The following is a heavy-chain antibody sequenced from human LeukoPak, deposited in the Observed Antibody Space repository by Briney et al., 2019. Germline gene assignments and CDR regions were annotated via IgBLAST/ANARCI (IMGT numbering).Heavy chain of an antibody. CDR3: ARAYYYGSSGYYNFDY. D-gene: IGHD3-22*01. CDR1: GFTFSDYY. Sequence: PGGSLRLSCAAPGFTFSDYYMSWIRQAPGKGLEWVSYITSSNSYTNYADSVKGRFTISRDNAKNSLYLQMNSLRAEDTAVYYCARAYYYGSSGYYNFDYWGQGTLVTVSS. CDR2: ITSSNSYT. V-gene: IGHV3-11*06. J-gene: IGHJ4*02.